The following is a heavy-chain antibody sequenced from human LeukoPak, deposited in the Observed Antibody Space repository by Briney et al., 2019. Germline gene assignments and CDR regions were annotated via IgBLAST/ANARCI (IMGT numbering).Heavy chain of an antibody. CDR2: IWYDGSNK. CDR1: GFTVSNNY. D-gene: IGHD5-24*01. J-gene: IGHJ5*02. Sequence: PGGSLRLSCAASGFTVSNNYMTWVRQAPGKGLEWVAVIWYDGSNKYYADSVKGRFTISRDNSKNTLYLQMNSLRAEDTAVYYCARVSPRGSTWGQGTLVTVSS. V-gene: IGHV3-33*08. CDR3: ARVSPRGST.